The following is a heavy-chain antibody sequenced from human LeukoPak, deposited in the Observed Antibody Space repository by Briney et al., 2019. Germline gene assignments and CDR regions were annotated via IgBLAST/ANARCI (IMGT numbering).Heavy chain of an antibody. CDR3: ASSRADAILGYCSSTSCYLSYYGMDV. CDR1: GGTFSSYA. CDR2: IIPIFGTA. D-gene: IGHD2-2*01. J-gene: IGHJ6*02. V-gene: IGHV1-69*06. Sequence: GASVKVSCKASGGTFSSYAISWVRQAPGQGLEWMGGIIPIFGTANYAQKFQGRVTITADKSTSTAYMELSSLRSEDTAVYYCASSRADAILGYCSSTSCYLSYYGMDVWGQGTTVTVSS.